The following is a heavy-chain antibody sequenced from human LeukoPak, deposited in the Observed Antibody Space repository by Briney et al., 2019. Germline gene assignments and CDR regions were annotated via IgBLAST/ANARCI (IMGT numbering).Heavy chain of an antibody. Sequence: SETLSLTCAVSGGSLSTYSYWSWIRHPPGKGLEWIGLMYSSGSTNYNPSLSSRVTMSVDTSKNQSSLRLNSVTAVDTAVYYCATGSYPFEYWGQGTLVTVSS. CDR3: ATGSYPFEY. J-gene: IGHJ4*02. V-gene: IGHV4-59*01. CDR2: MYSSGST. D-gene: IGHD3-10*01. CDR1: GGSLSTYSY.